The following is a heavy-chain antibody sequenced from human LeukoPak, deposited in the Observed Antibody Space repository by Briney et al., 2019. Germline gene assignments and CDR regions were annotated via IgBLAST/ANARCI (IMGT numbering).Heavy chain of an antibody. V-gene: IGHV3-21*01. CDR3: AKEGYYYLDV. CDR1: GFTFSSYG. Sequence: KTGGSLRLSCAASGFTFSSYGMNWVRQAPGKGLEWVSSISSSSYIYYADSVKGRFTISRDNSKNTLYLQMNSLRPEDTAVYYCAKEGYYYLDVWGKGTTVTISS. CDR2: ISSSSYI. J-gene: IGHJ6*03.